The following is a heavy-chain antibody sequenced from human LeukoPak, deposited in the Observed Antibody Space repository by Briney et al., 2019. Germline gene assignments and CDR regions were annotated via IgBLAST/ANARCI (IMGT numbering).Heavy chain of an antibody. CDR3: ARPLLAYSSSWYNY. V-gene: IGHV3-7*01. Sequence: GGSLRLSCAASGFTFSTYWMSWVRQAPGKGLEWVANIKQDGSEKYYVDSVKGRFTISRDNAKNSLYLQMNSLRAGDTAVYYCARPLLAYSSSWYNYWGQGTLVTVSS. CDR1: GFTFSTYW. D-gene: IGHD6-13*01. CDR2: IKQDGSEK. J-gene: IGHJ4*02.